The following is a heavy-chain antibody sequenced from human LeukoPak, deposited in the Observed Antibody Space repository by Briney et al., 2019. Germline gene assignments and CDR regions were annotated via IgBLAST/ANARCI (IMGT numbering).Heavy chain of an antibody. J-gene: IGHJ5*02. V-gene: IGHV4-34*01. D-gene: IGHD6-19*01. CDR3: ASTGYSSGWYHRNNWFDP. CDR1: GGSFSGYY. CDR2: INHSGST. Sequence: SETLSLTCAVYGGSFSGYYWSWIRQPPGKGLERIGEINHSGSTNYNPSLKSRVAISVDTSKNQFSLKLSSVTAADTAVYYCASTGYSSGWYHRNNWFDPWGQGTLVTVSS.